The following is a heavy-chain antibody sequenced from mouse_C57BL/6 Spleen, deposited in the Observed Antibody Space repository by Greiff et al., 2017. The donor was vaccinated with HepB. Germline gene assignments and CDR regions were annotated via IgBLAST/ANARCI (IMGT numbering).Heavy chain of an antibody. V-gene: IGHV5-4*01. CDR2: ISDGGSYT. CDR3: AREGGYFDY. J-gene: IGHJ2*01. CDR1: GFTFSSYA. Sequence: EVQGVESGGGLVKPGGSLKLSCAASGFTFSSYAMSWVRQTPEKRLEWVATISDGGSYTYYPDNVKGRFTISRGNAKNNLYLQMSHLKSEDTAMYYCAREGGYFDYWGQGTTLTVSS.